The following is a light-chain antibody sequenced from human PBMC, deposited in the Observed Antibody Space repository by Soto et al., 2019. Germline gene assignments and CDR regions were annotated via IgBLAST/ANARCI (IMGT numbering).Light chain of an antibody. V-gene: IGKV3-15*01. CDR3: QQYNNWPIT. J-gene: IGKJ1*01. CDR2: RAS. CDR1: QSVDSL. Sequence: EIVMTQSPATLSVSPGETATLSCKTSQSVDSLLAWYQQKPGQAPRLLIYRASTRTTGIPARFSGSGSGTEFTLTINSLQSEDFAVYYCQQYNNWPITFGQGTKVDIK.